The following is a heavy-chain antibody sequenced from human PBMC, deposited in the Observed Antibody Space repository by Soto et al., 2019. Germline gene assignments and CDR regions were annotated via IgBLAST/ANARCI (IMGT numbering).Heavy chain of an antibody. CDR1: GFTFSSCA. CDR3: AKDSYNRRTDFDY. V-gene: IGHV3-23*01. CDR2: IGGSGDDT. D-gene: IGHD3-10*01. J-gene: IGHJ4*02. Sequence: GGPLRLSFPASGFTFSSCAMSWVRQAPGKGLEWVSGIGGSGDDTEYTDSVKGRFTISRDNSKNTLYLQMNSLRADDTALYYCAKDSYNRRTDFDYRGQGTLVTVSS.